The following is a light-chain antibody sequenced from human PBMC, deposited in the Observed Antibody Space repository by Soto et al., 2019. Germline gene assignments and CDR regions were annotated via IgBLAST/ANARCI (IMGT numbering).Light chain of an antibody. CDR3: QQYDGSPRT. J-gene: IGKJ1*01. CDR2: GAS. CDR1: QSLTSSY. V-gene: IGKV3-20*01. Sequence: EIVMTQSPATLSVSPGARATLSCRASQSLTSSYLAWYQQTPGQAPRLIIYGASSRATGIPDRVTGSGSGTDFTLTISRLEPEDFAVYYGQQYDGSPRTFGQGTKVDIK.